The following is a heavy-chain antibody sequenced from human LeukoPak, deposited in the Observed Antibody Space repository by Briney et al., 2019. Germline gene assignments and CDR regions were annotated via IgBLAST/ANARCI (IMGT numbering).Heavy chain of an antibody. Sequence: ASVKVSCKASGYTFTSYDINWVRQATGQGLEWMGWMNPNSGNTGYAQEFQGRVTMTRNTSISTAYMELSSLRSEDTAVYYCARALYYYDSSGYKIDYWGQGTLVTVSS. V-gene: IGHV1-8*01. CDR1: GYTFTSYD. D-gene: IGHD3-22*01. CDR2: MNPNSGNT. J-gene: IGHJ4*02. CDR3: ARALYYYDSSGYKIDY.